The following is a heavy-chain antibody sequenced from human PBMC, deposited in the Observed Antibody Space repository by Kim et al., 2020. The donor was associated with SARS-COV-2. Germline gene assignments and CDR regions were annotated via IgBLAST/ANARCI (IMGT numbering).Heavy chain of an antibody. V-gene: IGHV3-23*01. CDR1: GFTFSSYA. CDR3: AKDLFHQLLGDAFDI. Sequence: GVSLRLSCAASGFTFSSYAMSWVRQAPGKGLEWVSAISGSGGSTYYADSVKGRFTISRDNSKNTLYLQMNSLRAEDTAVYYCAKDLFHQLLGDAFDIWGQGTMVTVSS. D-gene: IGHD2-2*01. J-gene: IGHJ3*02. CDR2: ISGSGGST.